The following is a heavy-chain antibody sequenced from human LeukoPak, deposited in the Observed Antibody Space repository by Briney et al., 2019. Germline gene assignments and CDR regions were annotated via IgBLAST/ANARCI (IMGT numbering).Heavy chain of an antibody. CDR3: ARADGSGSPYYYYYYYMDV. D-gene: IGHD3-10*01. J-gene: IGHJ6*03. V-gene: IGHV1-24*01. Sequence: ASVKVSCKVSGYTLTELSMHWVRQAPGKGLEWMGGFDPEDGETIYAQKFQGRVTMTEDTSTDTAYMELSSLRSDDTAVYYCARADGSGSPYYYYYYYMDVWGKGTTVTVSS. CDR2: FDPEDGET. CDR1: GYTLTELS.